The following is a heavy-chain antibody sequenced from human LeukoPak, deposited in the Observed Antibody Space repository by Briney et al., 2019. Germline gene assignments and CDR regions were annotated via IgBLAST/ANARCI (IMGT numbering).Heavy chain of an antibody. Sequence: GRSLRLSCAASGFTFSNYAMHWVRQAPGKGLEWVAVISYDGSNKYYADSVKGRFTISRDNSKNTLYLQMNSLRAEDTAVYYCARDYVYYYMDVWGKGTTVTVSS. V-gene: IGHV3-30*01. CDR2: ISYDGSNK. CDR1: GFTFSNYA. J-gene: IGHJ6*03. D-gene: IGHD3-10*02. CDR3: ARDYVYYYMDV.